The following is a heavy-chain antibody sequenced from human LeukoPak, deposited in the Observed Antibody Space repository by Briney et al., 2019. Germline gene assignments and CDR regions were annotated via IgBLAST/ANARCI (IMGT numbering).Heavy chain of an antibody. CDR3: ARRRGYGSGSYYNIALDI. V-gene: IGHV4-59*12. CDR2: IYYSGST. D-gene: IGHD3-10*01. J-gene: IGHJ3*02. CDR1: GGSISGYY. Sequence: SETLSLTCTVSGGSISGYYWSWIRQHPGKGLEWIGNIYYSGSTYYNPSLKSRVTISVDRSKNQFSLKLSSVTAADTAVYYCARRRGYGSGSYYNIALDIWGQGTMVTVSS.